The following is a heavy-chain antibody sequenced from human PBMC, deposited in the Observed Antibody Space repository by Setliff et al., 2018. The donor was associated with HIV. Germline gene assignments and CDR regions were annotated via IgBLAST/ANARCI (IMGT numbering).Heavy chain of an antibody. CDR2: TYYSGYT. V-gene: IGHV4-30-4*01. CDR1: GGSISSGDYY. J-gene: IGHJ4*02. D-gene: IGHD3-22*01. Sequence: SETLSLTCTVSGGSISSGDYYWSWIRQPPGKGLEWIGYTYYSGYTQYNPSLKSRVTISVDTSKNQFSLKLRSVSAADTAVYYCARASSGYLIAHYWGQGTLVTVSS. CDR3: ARASSGYLIAHY.